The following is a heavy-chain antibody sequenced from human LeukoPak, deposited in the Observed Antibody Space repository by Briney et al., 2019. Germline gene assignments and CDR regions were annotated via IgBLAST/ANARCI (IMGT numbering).Heavy chain of an antibody. D-gene: IGHD3-10*01. CDR2: INQHGSEK. CDR3: ARDRPGAPVPGVVAY. J-gene: IGHJ4*02. CDR1: GFTFSDYW. Sequence: GGFLRLSCAGSGFTFSDYWMSWVRQAPGKGLEWVANINQHGSEKYYVDSVEGRFTISRDNAKNSLYLQMNSLRADDTAVYYCARDRPGAPVPGVVAYWGQGTLVTVSS. V-gene: IGHV3-7*05.